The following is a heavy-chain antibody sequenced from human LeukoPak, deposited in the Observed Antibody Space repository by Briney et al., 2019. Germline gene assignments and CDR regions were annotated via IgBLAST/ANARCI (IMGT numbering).Heavy chain of an antibody. CDR2: IYTSGST. Sequence: PSETLSLTCTVSGGSISSGSYYWSWIRQPAGKGLEGIGRIYTSGSTNYNPSLKSRVTISVDTSKNQFSLKLSSVTAADTAVYYCARDATTRYCSSTSCYAFDYWRQGTLVTVSS. CDR1: GGSISSGSYY. CDR3: ARDATTRYCSSTSCYAFDY. J-gene: IGHJ4*02. V-gene: IGHV4-61*02. D-gene: IGHD2-2*01.